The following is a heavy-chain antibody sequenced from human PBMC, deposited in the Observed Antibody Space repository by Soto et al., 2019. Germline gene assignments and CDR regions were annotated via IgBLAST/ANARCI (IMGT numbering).Heavy chain of an antibody. CDR1: GGSFSGYY. D-gene: IGHD5-12*01. CDR2: INHSGST. CDR3: ARGRDGYNL. J-gene: IGHJ4*02. V-gene: IGHV4-34*01. Sequence: QVQLQQWGAGLLKPSETLSLTCAVYGGSFSGYYWSWIRQPPGKGLEWIGEINHSGSTNYNPSLKSRVTTSVHTSKNQFSLKLSSVTAADTAVYYCARGRDGYNLWGQGTLVTVSS.